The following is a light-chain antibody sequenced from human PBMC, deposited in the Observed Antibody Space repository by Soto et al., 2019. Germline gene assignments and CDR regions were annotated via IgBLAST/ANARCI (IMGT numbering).Light chain of an antibody. CDR1: ESVHTN. J-gene: IGKJ5*01. CDR3: QQYNNWPPIT. CDR2: GAS. Sequence: EIVMTQSPASLSVFPGERATLSCRTSESVHTNLAWYQQKPGQAPRLLIYGASTRATGIPARFSGSGSGTEFTLTISSLQSEDFAVYYCQQYNNWPPITFGQGTRLEI. V-gene: IGKV3-15*01.